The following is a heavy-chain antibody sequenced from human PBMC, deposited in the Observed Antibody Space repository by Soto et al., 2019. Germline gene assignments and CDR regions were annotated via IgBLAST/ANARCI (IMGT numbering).Heavy chain of an antibody. CDR1: GYSFTSYW. CDR3: ARGGDFWSGYYYFDY. CDR2: IYPGDSAT. V-gene: IGHV5-51*01. J-gene: IGHJ4*02. Sequence: GESLKISCKGSGYSFTSYWIGWVRQMPGKGLEWMGIIYPGDSATRYSPSFQGQVTISADKSISTAYLQWSSLKASDTAMYYCARGGDFWSGYYYFDYWGQGTLVTVSS. D-gene: IGHD3-3*01.